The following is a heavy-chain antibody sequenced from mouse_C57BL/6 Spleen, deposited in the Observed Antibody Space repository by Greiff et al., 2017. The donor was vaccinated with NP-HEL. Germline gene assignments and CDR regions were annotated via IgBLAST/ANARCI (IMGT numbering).Heavy chain of an antibody. CDR3: ARSGLGLFAY. CDR2: IYPGDGDT. V-gene: IGHV1-80*01. CDR1: GYAFSSYW. Sequence: QVHVKQSGAELVKPGASVKISCKASGYAFSSYWMNWVKQRPGKGLEWIGQIYPGDGDTNYNGKFKGKATLTADKSSSTAYMQLSSLTSEDSAVYFCARSGLGLFAYWGQGTLVTVSA. D-gene: IGHD3-3*01. J-gene: IGHJ3*01.